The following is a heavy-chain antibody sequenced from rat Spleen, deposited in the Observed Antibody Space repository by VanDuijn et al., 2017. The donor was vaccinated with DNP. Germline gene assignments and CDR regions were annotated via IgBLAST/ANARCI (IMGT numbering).Heavy chain of an antibody. Sequence: EVQLVESGGGLVQPGRSLKLSCAASGFTFSDYNMAWVRQAPKKGLEWVATIIYDGSRTYYRDSVKGRFTISRDNAKRTLYLQMDSLRSEDTATYYCATQGSNWKALAYWGQGTLVTVSS. D-gene: IGHD4-2*01. V-gene: IGHV5S10*01. CDR1: GFTFSDYN. CDR3: ATQGSNWKALAY. J-gene: IGHJ3*01. CDR2: IIYDGSRT.